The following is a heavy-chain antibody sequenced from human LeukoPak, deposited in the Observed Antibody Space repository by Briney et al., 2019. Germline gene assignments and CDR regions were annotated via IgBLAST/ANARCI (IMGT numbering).Heavy chain of an antibody. CDR2: ISGSGGST. CDR1: GFTFSSYG. Sequence: GGSLRLSCAASGFTFSSYGMSWVRQAPGKGLEWVSAISGSGGSTYYADSVKGRFTISRDNSKNTLYLQMNSLRAEDTAVYYCAKYAVRGPKKGDWFDPWGQGTLVTVSS. V-gene: IGHV3-23*01. CDR3: AKYAVRGPKKGDWFDP. J-gene: IGHJ5*02. D-gene: IGHD3-10*02.